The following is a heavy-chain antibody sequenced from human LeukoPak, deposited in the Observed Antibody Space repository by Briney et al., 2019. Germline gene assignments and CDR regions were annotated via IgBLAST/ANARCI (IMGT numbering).Heavy chain of an antibody. CDR1: GGSISSYY. CDR3: ARDWQLVSGYYYYYYMDV. D-gene: IGHD6-6*01. J-gene: IGHJ6*03. Sequence: SETLSLTCTVSGGSISSYYWSWIRQPAGKGLEWIGRIYTSGSTNYNPSLKSRVTMSVDTSKNQFSLKLSSVTAADTAVYYCARDWQLVSGYYYYYYMDVWGKGTTVTVSS. CDR2: IYTSGST. V-gene: IGHV4-4*07.